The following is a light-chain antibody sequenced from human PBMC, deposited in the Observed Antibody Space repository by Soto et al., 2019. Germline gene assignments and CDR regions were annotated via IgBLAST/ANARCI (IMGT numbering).Light chain of an antibody. V-gene: IGLV1-47*01. J-gene: IGLJ1*01. CDR1: CSNIGSDY. CDR3: AAWDDSLSGYV. Sequence: QSALTQPPSASGTPGQRVTISCSGSCSNIGSDYVYWYQQFPGTAPKLLIYRNNQRPSGVPDRFSGSKSGTSASLAISGLRSEDEADYYCAAWDDSLSGYVFGTGTKVTVL. CDR2: RNN.